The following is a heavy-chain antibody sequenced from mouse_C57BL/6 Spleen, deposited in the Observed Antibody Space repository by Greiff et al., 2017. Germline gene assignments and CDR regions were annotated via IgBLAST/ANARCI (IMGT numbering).Heavy chain of an antibody. CDR2: IRLKSDNYAT. Sequence: EVKLLESGGGLVQPGGSMKLSCVASGFTFSNYWMNWVRQSPEKGLEWVAQIRLKSDNYATHYAESVKGRFTISRDDSKSSVYLQMNNLRAEDTGIYYCTAIYYDYDVRCAYWGQGTLVTVSA. CDR3: TAIYYDYDVRCAY. D-gene: IGHD2-4*01. J-gene: IGHJ3*01. V-gene: IGHV6-3*01. CDR1: GFTFSNYW.